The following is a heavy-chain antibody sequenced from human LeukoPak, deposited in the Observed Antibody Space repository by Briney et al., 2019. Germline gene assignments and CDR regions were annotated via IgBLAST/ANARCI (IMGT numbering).Heavy chain of an antibody. V-gene: IGHV3-21*01. J-gene: IGHJ3*02. CDR3: ARDPPLGIAAAGVDAFDI. D-gene: IGHD6-13*01. CDR2: ISSSSSYI. CDR1: GFTFSSYN. Sequence: GGSLTLSCAASGFTFSSYNMNWVRQAPGKGLEWVSSISSSSSYIYYADPLKGRFTISRDNAKNSLYLQMNSLRAEDTAVYYCARDPPLGIAAAGVDAFDIWGQGTMVTVSS.